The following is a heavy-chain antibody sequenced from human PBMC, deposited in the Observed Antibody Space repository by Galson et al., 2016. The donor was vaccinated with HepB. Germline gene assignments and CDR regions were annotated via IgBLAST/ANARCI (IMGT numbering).Heavy chain of an antibody. J-gene: IGHJ4*02. CDR1: GDSISSGTYY. CDR2: LSNGGST. V-gene: IGHV4-39*01. Sequence: SETLSLTCAVSGDSISSGTYYWGWVRQPPGKRLEWIGSLSNGGSTYYNPSLVSRLTLSVDTSRNTFSLKLTSVTAADTALYYCGRHGTSPYSSGWQGAGLPFWGQGALVTVSS. D-gene: IGHD6-19*01. CDR3: GRHGTSPYSSGWQGAGLPF.